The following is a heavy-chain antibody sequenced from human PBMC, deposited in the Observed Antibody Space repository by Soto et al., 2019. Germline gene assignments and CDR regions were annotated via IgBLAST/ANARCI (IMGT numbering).Heavy chain of an antibody. V-gene: IGHV4-59*01. D-gene: IGHD1-26*01. CDR3: ARDVGANDDYYYGMDV. Sequence: SETLSLTCTVSGGSISSYYWSWIRQPPGKGLEWIGYIYYSGSTNYNPSLKSRVTISVDTSKNQFSLKLSSVTAADTAVYYCARDVGANDDYYYGMDVWGQGTTVT. CDR2: IYYSGST. CDR1: GGSISSYY. J-gene: IGHJ6*02.